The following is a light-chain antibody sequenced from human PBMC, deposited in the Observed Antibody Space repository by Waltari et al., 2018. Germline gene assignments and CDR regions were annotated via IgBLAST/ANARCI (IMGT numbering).Light chain of an antibody. V-gene: IGKV1-39*01. J-gene: IGKJ4*01. CDR3: QQTYSDPRT. CDR1: QNIRTY. CDR2: AAY. Sequence: DIQMTQSPPSLSASVGDRVTITCRASQNIRTYLNWYQQTPGKAPRLLISAAYSLRSVVPARFSASGSGKNFTLTISSLQPEDFATFYCQQTYSDPRTFGGGTKV.